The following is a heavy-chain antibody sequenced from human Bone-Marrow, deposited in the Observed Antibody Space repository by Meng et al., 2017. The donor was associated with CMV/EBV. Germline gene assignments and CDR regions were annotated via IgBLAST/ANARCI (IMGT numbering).Heavy chain of an antibody. J-gene: IGHJ6*02. D-gene: IGHD3-10*01. Sequence: GGSLRLSCAASGFTFSSYSMNWVRQAPGKGLEWVSYISSSSSTIYYADSVKGRFTISRDNAKNSLYLQMNSLRAEDTAVYYCAKVRPYYYGSGSYSYYYYGMDVWGQGTTVTVSS. CDR1: GFTFSSYS. CDR3: AKVRPYYYGSGSYSYYYYGMDV. V-gene: IGHV3-48*04. CDR2: ISSSSSTI.